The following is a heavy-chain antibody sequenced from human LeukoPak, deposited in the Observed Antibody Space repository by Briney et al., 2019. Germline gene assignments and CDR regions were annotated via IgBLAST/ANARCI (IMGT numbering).Heavy chain of an antibody. D-gene: IGHD3-10*01. Sequence: GASVKVSCKASGYTFTGYYMHWVRQAPAQGLEWMGWINPNSGGTNYAQKFQGWVTMTRDTSISTAYMELSRLRSDDTAVYYCAREAPYYYGSGSYPYFQHWGQGTLVTVSS. J-gene: IGHJ1*01. CDR2: INPNSGGT. CDR3: AREAPYYYGSGSYPYFQH. V-gene: IGHV1-2*04. CDR1: GYTFTGYY.